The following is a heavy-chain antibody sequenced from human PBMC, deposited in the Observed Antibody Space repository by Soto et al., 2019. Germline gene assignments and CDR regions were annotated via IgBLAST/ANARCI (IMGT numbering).Heavy chain of an antibody. J-gene: IGHJ1*01. Sequence: SETLSLTCTVSGGSISSYYWSWIRQPPGKGLEWIGYIYYSGSTNYNPSLKSRVTISVDTSKNQFSLKLSSVTAADTAVYYCARGRAVAGTKYFQHWGQGTLVTVSS. D-gene: IGHD6-19*01. V-gene: IGHV4-59*01. CDR2: IYYSGST. CDR1: GGSISSYY. CDR3: ARGRAVAGTKYFQH.